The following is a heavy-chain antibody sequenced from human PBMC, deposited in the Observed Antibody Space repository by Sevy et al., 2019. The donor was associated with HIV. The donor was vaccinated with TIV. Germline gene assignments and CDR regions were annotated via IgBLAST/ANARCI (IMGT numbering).Heavy chain of an antibody. Sequence: SETLSLTCTVSGGSISSSSYYWGWIRQPPGKGLEWIGSIYYSGSTYYNPSLKSRVTISVDTSKNQFSLKLSSVTAADTAVYYCARLGRITMIVERSDYYWYFDLWGRGTLVTVSS. CDR1: GGSISSSSYY. CDR3: ARLGRITMIVERSDYYWYFDL. V-gene: IGHV4-39*01. CDR2: IYYSGST. J-gene: IGHJ2*01. D-gene: IGHD3-22*01.